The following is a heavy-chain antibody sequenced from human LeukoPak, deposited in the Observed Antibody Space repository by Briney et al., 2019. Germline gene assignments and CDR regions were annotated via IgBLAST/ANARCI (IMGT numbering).Heavy chain of an antibody. D-gene: IGHD6-19*01. J-gene: IGHJ6*02. CDR3: ARVQPEGGYVIAVARSGMDV. V-gene: IGHV1-18*01. CDR1: GYTFTSYG. CDR2: ISAYNGNT. Sequence: ASVKVSCKASGYTFTSYGISWVRQAPGQGLEWMGWISAYNGNTNYAQKLQGRVTMTTDTSTSTAYMELRSLRSDDTAVYYCARVQPEGGYVIAVARSGMDVWGQGTTVTVSS.